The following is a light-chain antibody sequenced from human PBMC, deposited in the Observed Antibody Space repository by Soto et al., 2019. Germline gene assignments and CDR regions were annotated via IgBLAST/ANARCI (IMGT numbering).Light chain of an antibody. CDR1: QIVSDKY. CDR2: DAS. Sequence: EIVMTQSPATLSLSPGERATLSCGASQIVSDKYLAWYQQKPGQAPRLAIYDASNRATGIPARFSVSGSGTDFTLTISRLETEDFAVYDGQQRSNWPRTFGQGTKVDIK. V-gene: IGKV3-11*01. J-gene: IGKJ1*01. CDR3: QQRSNWPRT.